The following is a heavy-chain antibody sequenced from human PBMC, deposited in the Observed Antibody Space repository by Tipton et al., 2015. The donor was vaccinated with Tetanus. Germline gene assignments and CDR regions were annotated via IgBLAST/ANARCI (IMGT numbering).Heavy chain of an antibody. J-gene: IGHJ5*02. Sequence: TLSLTCAVYGGSSSSFYWSWIRQPQGGGLEWIGEINQRGTSYNPSLKSRATISVDTSTNQFSLNLTSVTAADTAVYYCARQADNWFDPWGQGTLVIVSS. CDR2: INQRGT. V-gene: IGHV4-34*01. CDR1: GGSSSSFY. CDR3: ARQADNWFDP. D-gene: IGHD6-25*01.